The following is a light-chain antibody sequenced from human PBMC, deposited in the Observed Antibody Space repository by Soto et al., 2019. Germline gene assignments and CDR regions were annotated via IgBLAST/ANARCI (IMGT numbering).Light chain of an antibody. CDR3: ASYAGSDTVL. CDR1: SSDVGAYNY. CDR2: EVN. Sequence: QSALTQPPSASGSPGQSVTISCTGTSSDVGAYNYVSWYQQHPGKAPRLMIYEVNKRPSGVPDRFSGSKSGNTASLTVSGLQADDEADYYCASYAGSDTVLFGGGTQLTVL. J-gene: IGLJ2*01. V-gene: IGLV2-8*01.